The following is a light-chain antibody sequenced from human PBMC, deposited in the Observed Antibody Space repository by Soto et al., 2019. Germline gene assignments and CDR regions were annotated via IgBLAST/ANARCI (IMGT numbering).Light chain of an antibody. CDR3: QQSYRTPYT. Sequence: DLQMTQSPSSLSASVGDRVTITCRASQSISNNLNWYQQKPGKAPKFLIYAASSLQSGVPSRFTGSGSGTDFTLTISSLQPEDFATYYCQQSYRTPYTFGQGTKVEIK. J-gene: IGKJ2*01. V-gene: IGKV1-39*01. CDR1: QSISNN. CDR2: AAS.